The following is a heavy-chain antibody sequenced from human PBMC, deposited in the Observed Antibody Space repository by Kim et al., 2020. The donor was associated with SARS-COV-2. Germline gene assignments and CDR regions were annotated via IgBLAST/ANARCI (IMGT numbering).Heavy chain of an antibody. J-gene: IGHJ4*02. D-gene: IGHD6-13*01. CDR3: ATRGIAAAGPFDY. CDR2: INPNSGGT. V-gene: IGHV1-2*02. CDR1: GYTFTGYY. Sequence: ASVKVSCKASGYTFTGYYMHWVRQAPGQGLEWMGWINPNSGGTNYAQKFQGRVTMTRDTSISTAYMELSRLRSDDTAVYYCATRGIAAAGPFDYWGQGTLVTVSS.